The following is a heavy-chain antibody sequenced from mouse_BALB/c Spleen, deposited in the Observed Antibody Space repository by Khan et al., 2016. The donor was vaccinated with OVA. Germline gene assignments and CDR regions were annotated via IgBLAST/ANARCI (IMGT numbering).Heavy chain of an antibody. CDR3: ARQPYYHYYVMDY. J-gene: IGHJ4*01. D-gene: IGHD2-10*01. CDR2: IWSDGST. Sequence: QVQLKESGPALVAPSQSLSITCTISGFSLTDYGVHWVRQPPGKGLEWLVVIWSDGSTTYNSALKSRLSISKDNSKSQVFLKMNNLQTDDTAVYYYARQPYYHYYVMDYWGQGTTVTVSS. CDR1: GFSLTDYG. V-gene: IGHV2-6-1*01.